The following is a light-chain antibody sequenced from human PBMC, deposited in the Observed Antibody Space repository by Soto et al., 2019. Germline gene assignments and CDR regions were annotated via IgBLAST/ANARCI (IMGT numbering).Light chain of an antibody. CDR2: GAL. CDR3: QQANSFPWT. CDR1: QGIGSW. V-gene: IGKV1-12*01. Sequence: DIQMTQSPSSVSASVGDRVTITCRASQGIGSWLAWYQQKPGKAPKLLIYGALSLQSGVPSRFSGSVSGTDFNLTISSLQPEDSGTYYCQQANSFPWTFGQGTKVEIK. J-gene: IGKJ1*01.